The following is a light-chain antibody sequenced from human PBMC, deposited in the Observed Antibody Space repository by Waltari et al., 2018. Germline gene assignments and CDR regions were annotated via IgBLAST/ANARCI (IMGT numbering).Light chain of an antibody. V-gene: IGKV1-39*01. CDR3: QQSYSTPIT. CDR2: AAS. Sequence: DIQMTQSPSSLSASVGDSVTLTCRASQSISNYLNWCQQKPGKAPKLLIFAASSLQSGVPSRFSGSGSGTDFTLTISSLQPEDFATYYCQQSYSTPITFGQGTRLEIK. J-gene: IGKJ5*01. CDR1: QSISNY.